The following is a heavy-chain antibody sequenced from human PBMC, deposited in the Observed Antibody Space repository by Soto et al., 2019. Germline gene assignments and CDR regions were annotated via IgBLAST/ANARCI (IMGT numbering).Heavy chain of an antibody. D-gene: IGHD3-3*01. CDR2: ISPNSGGT. CDR1: GYTFTGYY. J-gene: IGHJ6*02. V-gene: IGHV1-2*02. Sequence: ASVKVSCKASGYTFTGYYMNWVRQAPGQGLEWMGWISPNSGGTNYAQKLQGRVTMTRDTSISTAYMELSRLRSDDTAVYYCARDEAYYDFWSGYQPDNYYYGMDVWGQGTTVTVSS. CDR3: ARDEAYYDFWSGYQPDNYYYGMDV.